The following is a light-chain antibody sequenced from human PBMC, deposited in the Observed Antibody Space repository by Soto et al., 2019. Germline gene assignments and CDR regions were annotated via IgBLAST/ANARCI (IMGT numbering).Light chain of an antibody. J-gene: IGLJ3*02. CDR3: CSYAGSYTWV. CDR2: DVS. Sequence: QSALTQPRSLSGSPGQSVTISCTGTSSDVGGYNYVSWYQQHPGKAPKLMIFDVSQRPSGVPDRFSGSKSGNTASLTISGLQAEDEADYYFCSYAGSYTWVFGGGTKLTVL. CDR1: SSDVGGYNY. V-gene: IGLV2-11*01.